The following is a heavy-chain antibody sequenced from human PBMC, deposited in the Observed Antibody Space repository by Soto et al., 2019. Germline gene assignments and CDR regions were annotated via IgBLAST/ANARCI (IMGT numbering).Heavy chain of an antibody. V-gene: IGHV4-38-2*01. CDR2: IYHSGST. Sequence: PSETLSLTCVVSGYSPSSGSYWGWLPQPPGKGLEWLGRIYHSGSTYYNPSLNRRVTLSIDMTNNHVSLILHYVTAAATAVYYCARVGPWVPYGYGSSPSTFENCFDPWGQGSLVRVSS. CDR1: GYSPSSGSY. J-gene: IGHJ5*02. CDR3: ARVGPWVPYGYGSSPSTFENCFDP. D-gene: IGHD2-2*03.